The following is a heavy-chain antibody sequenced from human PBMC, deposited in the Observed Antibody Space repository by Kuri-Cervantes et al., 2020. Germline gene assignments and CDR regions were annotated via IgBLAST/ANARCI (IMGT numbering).Heavy chain of an antibody. CDR2: INPNSGGT. V-gene: IGHV1-2*02. Sequence: ASVKVSCKASGYTFTGYYMHWVRQAPGQGLEWMGWINPNSGGTNYAQKFQGRVTMTRDTSTSTAYMELRSLRSDDTAVYYCATASGYCSGGSCPNWGQGTLVTVSS. CDR1: GYTFTGYY. CDR3: ATASGYCSGGSCPN. D-gene: IGHD2-15*01. J-gene: IGHJ4*02.